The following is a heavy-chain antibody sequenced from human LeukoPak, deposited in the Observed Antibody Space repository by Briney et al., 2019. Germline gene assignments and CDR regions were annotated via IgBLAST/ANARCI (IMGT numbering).Heavy chain of an antibody. Sequence: AESLRLSCEASGFTFSTYDMHWFRQAPRKGLEWVAVIRYHGSNKYYADSVKGRFTISRDNSKNTLYLQMNILRAEDTAVYYCAARARGYMRIDYWGPGTLVTVSS. CDR1: GFTFSTYD. D-gene: IGHD3-16*02. J-gene: IGHJ4*02. CDR2: IRYHGSNK. V-gene: IGHV3-30*02. CDR3: AARARGYMRIDY.